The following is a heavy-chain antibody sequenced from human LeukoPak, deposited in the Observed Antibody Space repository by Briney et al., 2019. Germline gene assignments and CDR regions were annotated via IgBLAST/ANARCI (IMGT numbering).Heavy chain of an antibody. CDR1: GYTFTSYW. V-gene: IGHV5-10-1*01. CDR3: ARHRSYYYGSGSYGRSFDY. Sequence: KVFCKASGYTFTSYWISWVRQMPGKGLEWMGRIDPSDSYTNYSPSFQGHVTISADKSISTAYLQWSSLKASDTAMYYCARHRSYYYGSGSYGRSFDYWGQGTLVTVSS. D-gene: IGHD3-10*01. CDR2: IDPSDSYT. J-gene: IGHJ4*02.